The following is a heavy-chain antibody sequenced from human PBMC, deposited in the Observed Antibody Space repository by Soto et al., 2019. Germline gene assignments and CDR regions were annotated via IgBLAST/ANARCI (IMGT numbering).Heavy chain of an antibody. Sequence: EVQLVQSGPEVKKPGQSLRISCKSSGYSFTDYWIGWVRQMPGKGLEWMGIIYPGDSDARYSPSFQGQVTISVDTSINTAFLRWNRLTASDTAMYYCARQADYNILTGYFYYFDYWGQGSLVTVSS. CDR3: ARQADYNILTGYFYYFDY. D-gene: IGHD3-9*01. CDR1: GYSFTDYW. J-gene: IGHJ4*02. V-gene: IGHV5-51*01. CDR2: IYPGDSDA.